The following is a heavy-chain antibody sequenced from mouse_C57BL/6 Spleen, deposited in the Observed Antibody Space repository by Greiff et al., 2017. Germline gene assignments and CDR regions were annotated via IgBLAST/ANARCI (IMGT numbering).Heavy chain of an antibody. Sequence: QVQLQQPGTELVKPGASVKLSCKASGYTFTSYWMHWVKQRPGQGLEWIGNINPSTGGTNYNEKFKGKATLPVDKSSSTAYMLLSSLTSEDSAFYYCTRSSVDYGSSYAMDYWGQGTSVTVSS. D-gene: IGHD1-1*01. CDR3: TRSSVDYGSSYAMDY. CDR1: GYTFTSYW. CDR2: INPSTGGT. V-gene: IGHV1-53*01. J-gene: IGHJ4*01.